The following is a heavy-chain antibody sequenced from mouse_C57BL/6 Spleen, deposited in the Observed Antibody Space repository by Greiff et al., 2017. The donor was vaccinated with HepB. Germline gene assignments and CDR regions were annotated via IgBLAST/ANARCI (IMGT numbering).Heavy chain of an antibody. Sequence: VQLQQSGPELVKPGASVKISCKASGYAFSSSWMNWVKQRPGKGLEWIGRIYPGDGDTNYNGKFKGKATLTAAKTSSTASMQLSSRTSEASAVYFCARLIYYDYDVRDYWGQVTTLTVSS. CDR1: GYAFSSSW. J-gene: IGHJ2*01. CDR2: IYPGDGDT. V-gene: IGHV1-82*01. CDR3: ARLIYYDYDVRDY. D-gene: IGHD2-4*01.